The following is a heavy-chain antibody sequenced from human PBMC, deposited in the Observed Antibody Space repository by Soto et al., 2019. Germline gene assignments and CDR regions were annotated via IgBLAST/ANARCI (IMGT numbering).Heavy chain of an antibody. V-gene: IGHV3-7*01. Sequence: GGSLRLSCAASGFIFSNYWMSWVRQGPGKVLEWVADINQDGSETDYVDSVKGRFTISRDNAKNSLYLQMNSLRAEDTAVYYCARSSDYNYYFDYWGQGALVTVSS. CDR2: INQDGSET. D-gene: IGHD3-22*01. J-gene: IGHJ4*02. CDR1: GFIFSNYW. CDR3: ARSSDYNYYFDY.